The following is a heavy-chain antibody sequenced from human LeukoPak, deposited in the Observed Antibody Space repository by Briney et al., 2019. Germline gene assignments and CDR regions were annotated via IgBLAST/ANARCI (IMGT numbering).Heavy chain of an antibody. CDR2: ISGSGAGT. V-gene: IGHV3-23*01. D-gene: IGHD3-10*01. CDR1: GFTFSSYG. Sequence: PGGSLRLSCAASGFTFSSYGMSWVRQAPGKGLEWVSAISGSGAGTYYADSVKGRFTISRDNSKNTLYLQMNSLRAEDTAVYYCAKATPLNYYGSGSYYDYWGQGTLVTVSS. J-gene: IGHJ4*02. CDR3: AKATPLNYYGSGSYYDY.